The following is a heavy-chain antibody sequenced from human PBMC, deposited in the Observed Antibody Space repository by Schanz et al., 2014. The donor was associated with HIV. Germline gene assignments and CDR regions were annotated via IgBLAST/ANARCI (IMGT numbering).Heavy chain of an antibody. Sequence: QVQLVQSGAEGRKPGASVKVSCKTSGYTFIDYFIHWVRQAPGQGLEWMGWIDPNSGGFARKFNDRATITRDTSINTAYMEVSRLRFEDTAVYYCARSRYRLHWLDAWGQGTLVTVSS. D-gene: IGHD2-2*02. V-gene: IGHV1-2*02. CDR1: GYTFIDYF. J-gene: IGHJ5*02. CDR3: ARSRYRLHWLDA. CDR2: IDPNSGG.